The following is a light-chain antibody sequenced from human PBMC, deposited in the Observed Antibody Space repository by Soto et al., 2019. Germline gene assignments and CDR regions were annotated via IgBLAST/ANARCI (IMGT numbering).Light chain of an antibody. CDR1: SSDVGAYTY. CDR2: GVT. J-gene: IGLJ1*01. V-gene: IGLV2-8*01. CDR3: TSNAGSNNYV. Sequence: QSVLTQPPSASGSPGQSVTISCTGTSSDVGAYTYVSWYQQHPGKAPKLMIYGVTERPSGVSDRFSGSKSGNTASLTVSGLHTEDDAYYCSTSNAGSNNYVFGTGTKVTVL.